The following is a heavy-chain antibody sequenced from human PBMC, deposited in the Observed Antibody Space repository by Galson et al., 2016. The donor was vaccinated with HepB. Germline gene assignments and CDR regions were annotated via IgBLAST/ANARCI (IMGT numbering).Heavy chain of an antibody. CDR2: IWPGDPDA. V-gene: IGHV5-51*01. Sequence: QSGAEVKKPGESLKISCKASRYNFADYWIAWVRQVPGKGMEFMGIIWPGDPDARYSPSFDGQVIMSVDKSITTAYLQWSSLKASDTAIYYCARRLSSGWSTLVNPWGQGTLVTVSS. D-gene: IGHD6-13*01. J-gene: IGHJ5*02. CDR1: RYNFADYW. CDR3: ARRLSSGWSTLVNP.